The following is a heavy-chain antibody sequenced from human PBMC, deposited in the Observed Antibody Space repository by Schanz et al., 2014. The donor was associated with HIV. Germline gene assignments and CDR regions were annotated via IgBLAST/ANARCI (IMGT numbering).Heavy chain of an antibody. D-gene: IGHD2-15*01. Sequence: EVQMLESGGGSVQPGGSLRLSCAASGFTFSNFAMSWVRQAPGKGLEWVSSISSDSSYIFYADSMKGRFTISRDNARNSLYLQIRSLRAEDTAVYYCARGGLGVVAEGNAFDLWGQGTLVTVSS. CDR2: ISSDSSYI. CDR3: ARGGLGVVAEGNAFDL. J-gene: IGHJ3*01. CDR1: GFTFSNFA. V-gene: IGHV3-21*01.